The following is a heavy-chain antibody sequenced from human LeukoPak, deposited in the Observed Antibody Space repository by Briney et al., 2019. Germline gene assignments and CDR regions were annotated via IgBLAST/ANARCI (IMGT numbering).Heavy chain of an antibody. Sequence: PGGSLRLSCAASEFTFSNYAMHWVRQAPGKGLEWVAVISYDGSNKYYADSVKGRFTISRDNSKNTLYLQMNSLRVEDTAVYYCARGESYRFDYWGQGTLVTVSS. CDR2: ISYDGSNK. CDR1: EFTFSNYA. V-gene: IGHV3-30-3*01. CDR3: ARGESYRFDY. J-gene: IGHJ4*02. D-gene: IGHD3-16*01.